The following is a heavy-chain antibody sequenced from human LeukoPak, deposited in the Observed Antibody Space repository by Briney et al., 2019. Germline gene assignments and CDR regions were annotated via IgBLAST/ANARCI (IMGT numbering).Heavy chain of an antibody. CDR3: ARVIAAAGGYYYGMDV. Sequence: GGSLRLSCAASGFTFSSYWMSWVRQAPGKGLEWVATIKQDGSEKYYVDSVKGRFTISRDNAKNSLYLQMNSLRAEDTAVYYCARVIAAAGGYYYGMDVWGQGTTVTVSS. J-gene: IGHJ6*02. CDR2: IKQDGSEK. V-gene: IGHV3-7*01. D-gene: IGHD6-13*01. CDR1: GFTFSSYW.